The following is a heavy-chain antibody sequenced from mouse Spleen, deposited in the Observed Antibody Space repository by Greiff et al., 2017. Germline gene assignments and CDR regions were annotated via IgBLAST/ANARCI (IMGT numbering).Heavy chain of an antibody. CDR1: GFTFSSYA. J-gene: IGHJ3*01. CDR2: ISDGGSYT. CDR3: ARDYYYGSNLFAY. D-gene: IGHD1-1*01. V-gene: IGHV5-4*01. Sequence: EVQRVESGGGLVKPGGSLKLSCAASGFTFSSYAMSWVRQTPEKRLEWVATISDGGSYTYYPDNVKGRFTISRDNAKNNLYLQMSHLKSEDTAMYYCARDYYYGSNLFAYWGQGTLVTVSA.